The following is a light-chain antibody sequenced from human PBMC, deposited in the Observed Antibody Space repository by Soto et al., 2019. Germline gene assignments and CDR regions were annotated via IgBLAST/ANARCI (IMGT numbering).Light chain of an antibody. CDR2: EVS. V-gene: IGLV2-14*01. Sequence: QSALTQPASVSGSPGQSITISCTGTSSDVGGYNYVSWYQQHPGKAPKLMIYEVSNRPSGVSNRFSGSKSGNTASLTICGLQAEDEDDYYCSSYTSSSTRVFGGGTKLTVI. J-gene: IGLJ3*02. CDR1: SSDVGGYNY. CDR3: SSYTSSSTRV.